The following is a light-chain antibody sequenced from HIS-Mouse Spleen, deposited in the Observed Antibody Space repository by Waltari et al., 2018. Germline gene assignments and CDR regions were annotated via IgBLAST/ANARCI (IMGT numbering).Light chain of an antibody. CDR3: QQYGSSPPYT. V-gene: IGKV3-20*01. CDR1: QSVSSSY. Sequence: EIVFTQSPGTLSLSPGERATLSCRASQSVSSSYLAWYQQKPGQAPRLLIYGASSRATSIPDRFSGSGSGTDFTLTISRLEPEDFAVYYCQQYGSSPPYTFGQGTKLEIK. CDR2: GAS. J-gene: IGKJ2*01.